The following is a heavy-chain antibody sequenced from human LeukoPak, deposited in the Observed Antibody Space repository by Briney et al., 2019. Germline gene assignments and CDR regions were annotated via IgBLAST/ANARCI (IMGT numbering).Heavy chain of an antibody. CDR2: ISYDGSNK. D-gene: IGHD3-22*01. CDR3: ARDRGTMIVVVTLDY. Sequence: HPGGSLGLSCAASGFTFSSYAMHWVRQAPGKGLEWVAVISYDGSNKYYADSVKGRFTISRDNSKNTLYLQMNSLRAEDTAVYYCARDRGTMIVVVTLDYWGQGTLVTVSS. J-gene: IGHJ4*02. V-gene: IGHV3-30*04. CDR1: GFTFSSYA.